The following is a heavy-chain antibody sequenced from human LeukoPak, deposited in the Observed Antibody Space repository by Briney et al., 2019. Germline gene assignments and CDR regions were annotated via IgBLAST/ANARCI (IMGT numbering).Heavy chain of an antibody. D-gene: IGHD6-19*01. CDR3: ARGNSSGWYDY. V-gene: IGHV4-39*01. CDR2: IYYSGST. CDR1: GGSISSSSYY. Sequence: PSETLSLTCTVSGGSISSSSYYWGWIRQPPGKGLEWIGNIYYSGSTYYNPSLKSRVTISVDTSKNQFSLKLSSVTAADTAVYYCARGNSSGWYDYWGQGTLVTVSS. J-gene: IGHJ4*02.